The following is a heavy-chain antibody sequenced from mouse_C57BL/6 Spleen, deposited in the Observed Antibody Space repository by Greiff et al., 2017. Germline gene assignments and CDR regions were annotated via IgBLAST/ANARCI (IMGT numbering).Heavy chain of an antibody. CDR1: GYTFTSYW. CDR3: ARSSGKTYAMDY. J-gene: IGHJ4*01. Sequence: VQLQQSGAELVKPGASVKMSCKASGYTFTSYWITWVKQRPGQGLEWIGDIYPGSGSTNYNEKFKSKATLTVDTSSSTAYMQLSSLTSEDSAVYYCARSSGKTYAMDYWGQGTSVTVSS. CDR2: IYPGSGST. D-gene: IGHD2-1*01. V-gene: IGHV1-55*01.